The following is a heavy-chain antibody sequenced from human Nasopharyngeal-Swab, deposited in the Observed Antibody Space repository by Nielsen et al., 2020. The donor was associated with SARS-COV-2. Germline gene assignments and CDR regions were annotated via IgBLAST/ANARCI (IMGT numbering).Heavy chain of an antibody. J-gene: IGHJ3*02. CDR1: GFTFGDYA. D-gene: IGHD3-16*02. V-gene: IGHV3-48*03. Sequence: GESLKISCTASGFTFGDYAMSWVRQAPGKGLEWVSYISSSGSTIYYADSVKGRFTISRDNAKNSLYLQMNSLRAEDTAVYYCARVIWRAADIWGQGTMVTVSS. CDR2: ISSSGSTI. CDR3: ARVIWRAADI.